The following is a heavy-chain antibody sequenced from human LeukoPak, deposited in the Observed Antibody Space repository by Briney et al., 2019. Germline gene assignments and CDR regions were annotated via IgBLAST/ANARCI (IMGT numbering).Heavy chain of an antibody. CDR1: GFTFNNYV. CDR2: ISYDGSKK. CDR3: AKDFEGFCGGDCYSMDF. D-gene: IGHD2-21*02. Sequence: GGSLRLSCAASGFTFNNYVMHWVRQAPGKGLEGVALISYDGSKKYYADSVRGRFTISRDNSKNTLYLKMKSLSPEATASYYCAKDFEGFCGGDCYSMDFWGQGTLDSVSS. J-gene: IGHJ4*02. V-gene: IGHV3-30*18.